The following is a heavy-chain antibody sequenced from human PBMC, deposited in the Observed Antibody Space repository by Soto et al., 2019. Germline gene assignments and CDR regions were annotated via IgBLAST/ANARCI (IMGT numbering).Heavy chain of an antibody. Sequence: QVQLQESGPGLVKPSQTLSLTCTVSGGPIINGDSYLNWIRQHPEKGLEWMGYINYRGTTNYNPALKRRILISIDTSKNRFSLRLTSVTAEDTAVYYCARDAPGAAPYCGQGTLVTVSS. V-gene: IGHV4-31*03. CDR2: INYRGTT. J-gene: IGHJ4*02. D-gene: IGHD6-13*01. CDR3: ARDAPGAAPY. CDR1: GGPIINGDSY.